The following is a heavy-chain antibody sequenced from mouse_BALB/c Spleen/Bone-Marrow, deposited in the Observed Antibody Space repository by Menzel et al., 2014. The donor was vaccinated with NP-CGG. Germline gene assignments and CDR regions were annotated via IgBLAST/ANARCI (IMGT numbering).Heavy chain of an antibody. D-gene: IGHD1-1*01. Sequence: VQLQQFGAELVKPGASVKLSCTASGFNIKDTYMFWVQQRPDQGLGWIGRIDPAIINTKYDPKFQGKATITADTFSNTTYLQLSSLTSADTAVYYCARYRYFGSSYAMDYWGQGTSGTGSS. J-gene: IGHJ4*01. V-gene: IGHV14-3*02. CDR3: ARYRYFGSSYAMDY. CDR2: IDPAIINT. CDR1: GFNIKDTY.